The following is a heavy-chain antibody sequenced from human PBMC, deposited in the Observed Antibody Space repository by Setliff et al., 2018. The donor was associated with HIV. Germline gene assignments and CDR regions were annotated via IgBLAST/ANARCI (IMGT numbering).Heavy chain of an antibody. CDR3: ARDRRGYYYGSGSCYMDV. Sequence: ETLSLTCTVSGDSISSYYWSWIRQPPGKGLEWIGYTYTSGITDYNPSLKSRVTISGETSKNQFSLKLSSVTAADTAVYYCARDRRGYYYGSGSCYMDVWGTGTTVTVSS. CDR2: TYTSGIT. CDR1: GDSISSYY. V-gene: IGHV4-4*08. D-gene: IGHD3-10*01. J-gene: IGHJ6*03.